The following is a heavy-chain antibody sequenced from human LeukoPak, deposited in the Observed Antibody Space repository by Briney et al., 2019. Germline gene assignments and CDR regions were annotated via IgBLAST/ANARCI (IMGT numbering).Heavy chain of an antibody. CDR1: GFTFTTYW. CDR2: ISNSGDAT. V-gene: IGHV3-23*01. D-gene: IGHD1-1*01. CDR3: AKAPPYKKYFDY. J-gene: IGHJ4*02. Sequence: GGSLRLSCAASGFTFTTYWMHWVRQAPGKGLVWVSTISNSGDATYYADSVKGRFTISRDNSKNTLYLQMNSLRAEDTAVYYCAKAPPYKKYFDYWGQGTLVTVSS.